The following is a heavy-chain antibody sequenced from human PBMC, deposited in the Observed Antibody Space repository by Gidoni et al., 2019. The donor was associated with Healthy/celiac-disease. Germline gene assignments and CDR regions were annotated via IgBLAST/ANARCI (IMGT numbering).Heavy chain of an antibody. CDR1: GFTFSSYA. V-gene: IGHV3-30*01. CDR3: ARGPDY. Sequence: QVQLVESGGGVVQPGRSLRLSCAASGFTFSSYAMHWVRQAPGKGLEWVAVISYDGSNKYYADSVKGRFTISRDNSKNTLYLQMNSLRAEDTAVYYYARGPDYWGQGTLVTVSS. J-gene: IGHJ4*02. CDR2: ISYDGSNK.